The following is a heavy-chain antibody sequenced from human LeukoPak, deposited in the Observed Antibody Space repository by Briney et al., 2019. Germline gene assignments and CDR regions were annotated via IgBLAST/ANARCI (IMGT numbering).Heavy chain of an antibody. V-gene: IGHV3-30*18. CDR3: AKGGSPTRLYYFDY. CDR1: GFTFSSDV. J-gene: IGHJ4*02. CDR2: ISYDGSNK. D-gene: IGHD3-16*01. Sequence: GGSLRLSCAASGFTFSSDVMHWVRQAPGKGLEWVAVISYDGSNKYYADSVKGRFTISRDNSKNTLYLQMNSLRAEDTAVYYCAKGGSPTRLYYFDYWGQGTLVTVSS.